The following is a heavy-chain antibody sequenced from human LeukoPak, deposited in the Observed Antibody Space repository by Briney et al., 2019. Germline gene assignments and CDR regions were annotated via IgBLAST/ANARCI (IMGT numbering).Heavy chain of an antibody. CDR1: GFTFSSYE. Sequence: GGSLRLSCAASGFTFSSYELNWVRQAPGKGLEWVSIIYTGGSTFYADSVRGRFTISRDNSKNTLYLQMNSLRAEDTAVYYCASSIISPALGEFDYWGQGTLVTVSS. D-gene: IGHD3-10*01. J-gene: IGHJ4*02. V-gene: IGHV3-53*01. CDR3: ASSIISPALGEFDY. CDR2: IYTGGST.